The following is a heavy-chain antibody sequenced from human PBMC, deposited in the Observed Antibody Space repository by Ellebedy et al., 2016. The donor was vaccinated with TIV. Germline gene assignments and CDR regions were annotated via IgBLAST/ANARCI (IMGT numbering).Heavy chain of an antibody. CDR1: GFTFSSYG. J-gene: IGHJ6*02. D-gene: IGHD3-10*01. CDR3: AREPMVRGVIRRGYAMDV. Sequence: GESLKISXAASGFTFSSYGMHWVRQAPGKGLEWVAVIWYDGGNKYYADSVKGRFTISRDNSKNTLYLQMNSLRAEDTAVYYCAREPMVRGVIRRGYAMDVWGQGTTVTVSS. V-gene: IGHV3-33*01. CDR2: IWYDGGNK.